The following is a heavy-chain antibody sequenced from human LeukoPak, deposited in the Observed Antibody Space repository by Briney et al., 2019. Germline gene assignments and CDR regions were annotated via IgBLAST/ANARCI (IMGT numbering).Heavy chain of an antibody. Sequence: QPGRSLRLSCAASGFTFSSYGMHWVRQAPGKGLEWVAVISYDGSNKYYADSVKGRFTISRDNSKNTLYLQMNSLRAEDTAVYYCAKEFDSVVVVPAAMEYWGQGTLVTVSS. CDR2: ISYDGSNK. CDR1: GFTFSSYG. J-gene: IGHJ4*02. V-gene: IGHV3-30*18. D-gene: IGHD2-2*01. CDR3: AKEFDSVVVVPAAMEY.